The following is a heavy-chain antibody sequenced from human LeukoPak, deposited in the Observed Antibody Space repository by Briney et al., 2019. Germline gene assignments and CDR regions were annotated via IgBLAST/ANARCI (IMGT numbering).Heavy chain of an antibody. CDR3: ARVAPYRARAIAAAVPVA. Sequence: GALRLSCAASGFTFSSYSMNWVRQAPGKGLEWVSSISSSSSYIYYADSVKGRFTISRDNAKNSLYLQMNSLRAEDTAVYYCARVAPYRARAIAAAVPVAWGQGTLVTVSS. CDR1: GFTFSSYS. D-gene: IGHD6-13*01. V-gene: IGHV3-21*01. CDR2: ISSSSSYI. J-gene: IGHJ5*02.